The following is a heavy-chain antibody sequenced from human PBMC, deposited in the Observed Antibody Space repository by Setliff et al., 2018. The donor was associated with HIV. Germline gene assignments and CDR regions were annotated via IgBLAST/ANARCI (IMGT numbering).Heavy chain of an antibody. Sequence: SVKVSCKASGGTFSSYAISWVRQAPGQGLEWMGGIIPIFGTANYAQKFRGRVTITADESTSTAYMELSSLRSEDTAVYYCARGGGITMVRRPPTYYYYMDVWGTGTTVTVSS. V-gene: IGHV1-69*13. D-gene: IGHD3-10*01. CDR3: ARGGGITMVRRPPTYYYYMDV. CDR1: GGTFSSYA. CDR2: IIPIFGTA. J-gene: IGHJ6*03.